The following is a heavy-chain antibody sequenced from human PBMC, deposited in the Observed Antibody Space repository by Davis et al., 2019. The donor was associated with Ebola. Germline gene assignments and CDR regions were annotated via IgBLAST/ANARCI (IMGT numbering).Heavy chain of an antibody. V-gene: IGHV1-3*01. D-gene: IGHD2-2*01. CDR2: INAGNGNT. Sequence: ASVKVSCKASGYTFTSYAMHWVRQAPGQRLEWMGWINAGNGNTKYPQKFQGRVTITRDTSASTAYMELSSLRSEDTAVYYCARDQGDCSSTSCYFFRDGMDVWGQGTTVTVSS. CDR1: GYTFTSYA. CDR3: ARDQGDCSSTSCYFFRDGMDV. J-gene: IGHJ6*02.